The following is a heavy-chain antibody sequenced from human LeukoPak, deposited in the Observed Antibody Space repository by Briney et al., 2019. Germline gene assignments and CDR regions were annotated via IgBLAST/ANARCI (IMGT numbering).Heavy chain of an antibody. CDR1: GFIFSDHY. V-gene: IGHV3-72*01. D-gene: IGHD3-22*01. CDR2: SRNKANSYTT. Sequence: PGGSLRLSCAGSGFIFSDHYMGWVRQVPGKGLEWVGRSRNKANSYTTEYAASVKGRFTISRDNAKNSLYLQMNSLRAEDTAVYYCARVATMIVVVRDAFDIWGQGTMVTVSS. J-gene: IGHJ3*02. CDR3: ARVATMIVVVRDAFDI.